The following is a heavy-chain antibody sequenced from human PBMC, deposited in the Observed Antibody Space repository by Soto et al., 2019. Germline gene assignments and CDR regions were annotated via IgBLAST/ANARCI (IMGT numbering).Heavy chain of an antibody. CDR3: ARQADELLRGSYYYYGMDV. D-gene: IGHD1-26*01. Sequence: GESLKISCKGSGYSFTSYWIGWVRQMPGKGLEWMGIIYPGDSDTRYSPSFQGQVTISADKSISTAYLQWSSLKASDTAMYYCARQADELLRGSYYYYGMDVWGQGTTVTVSS. CDR2: IYPGDSDT. CDR1: GYSFTSYW. J-gene: IGHJ6*02. V-gene: IGHV5-51*01.